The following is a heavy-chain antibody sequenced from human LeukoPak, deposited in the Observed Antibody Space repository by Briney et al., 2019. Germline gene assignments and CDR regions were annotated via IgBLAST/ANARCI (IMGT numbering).Heavy chain of an antibody. V-gene: IGHV3-30*04. J-gene: IGHJ4*02. CDR1: GFTFSSYA. CDR2: ISYDGSNK. Sequence: GRSLRLSCAASGFTFSSYAMHWVRQAPGKGLEWLAFISYDGSNKYYADSVKGRFTISRDNSKNTLYLEMNSLRPEDTAVYYCARDRRWLQYSDYWGQGTPVTVSS. CDR3: ARDRRWLQYSDY. D-gene: IGHD5-24*01.